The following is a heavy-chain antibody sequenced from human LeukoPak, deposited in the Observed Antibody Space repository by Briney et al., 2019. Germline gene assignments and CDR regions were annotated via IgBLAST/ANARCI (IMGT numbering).Heavy chain of an antibody. J-gene: IGHJ6*03. CDR2: INESGDT. CDR3: ARALIVTPASCYMDV. Sequence: KASETLSLTCAVFGGSFSGYYWSWIRQAPGKGLVWIGEINESGDTKYNPSLKSRVTISVDTSKNQFSLNVKSVTAADTAVYYCARALIVTPASCYMDVWGKGTTVTVSS. CDR1: GGSFSGYY. V-gene: IGHV4-34*01. D-gene: IGHD3-22*01.